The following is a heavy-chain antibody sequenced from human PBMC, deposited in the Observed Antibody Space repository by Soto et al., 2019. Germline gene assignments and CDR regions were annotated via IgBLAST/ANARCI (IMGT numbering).Heavy chain of an antibody. CDR1: GFTFSSYG. CDR3: ARGRGHCGGDCYSYYYYYSMDV. CDR2: IWYDGSNK. Sequence: HPGGSLRLSCAASGFTFSSYGMHWVRQAPGKGLEWVAVIWYDGSNKYYADSVKGRFTISRDNSKNTLYLQMNSLRAEDTAVYYCARGRGHCGGDCYSYYYYYSMDVWGQGTTVTVSS. V-gene: IGHV3-33*01. J-gene: IGHJ6*02. D-gene: IGHD2-21*02.